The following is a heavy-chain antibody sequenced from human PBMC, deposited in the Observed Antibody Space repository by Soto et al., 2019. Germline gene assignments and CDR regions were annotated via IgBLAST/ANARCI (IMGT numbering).Heavy chain of an antibody. CDR1: GFTFSSYW. CDR2: ISFDGSTT. D-gene: IGHD5-18*01. V-gene: IGHV3-74*01. Sequence: GGSLRLSCAASGFTFSSYWMHWVRQASGKGLVWVSRISFDGSTTTYADSVKGRFTISRDNAKNTLYLQMNSLRAEDTAVYYCARGGAHTAMANEYWGQGALVTVS. J-gene: IGHJ4*02. CDR3: ARGGAHTAMANEY.